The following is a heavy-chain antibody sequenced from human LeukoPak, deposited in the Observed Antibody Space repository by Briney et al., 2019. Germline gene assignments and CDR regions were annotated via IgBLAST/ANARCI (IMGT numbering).Heavy chain of an antibody. CDR2: ISSSSSTI. Sequence: GGSLRLSCAASGFTFSSYSMNWVRQAPGKGLEWVSYISSSSSTIYYADSVKGRFTISRDNAKNSLYLQMNSLRAEDTAVYYCTTEEVRSSGLYIGYWGQGTLVTVSS. D-gene: IGHD6-19*01. CDR1: GFTFSSYS. V-gene: IGHV3-48*01. CDR3: TTEEVRSSGLYIGY. J-gene: IGHJ4*02.